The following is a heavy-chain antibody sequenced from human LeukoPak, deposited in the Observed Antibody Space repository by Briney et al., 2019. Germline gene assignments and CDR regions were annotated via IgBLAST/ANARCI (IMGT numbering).Heavy chain of an antibody. V-gene: IGHV5-51*01. CDR2: IYPGDPHT. D-gene: IGHD2-15*01. CDR1: GYSFTSYW. J-gene: IGHJ4*02. Sequence: GESLKISWKCSGYSFTSYWSAWVRPMPGKGLGWMGIIYPGDPHTKYSPSFEGQVTISADKTISTAYLQWSGVKASVSFRYYGAGRTDWGYYFDYWGQGTLVTVSS. CDR3: AGRTDWGYYFDY.